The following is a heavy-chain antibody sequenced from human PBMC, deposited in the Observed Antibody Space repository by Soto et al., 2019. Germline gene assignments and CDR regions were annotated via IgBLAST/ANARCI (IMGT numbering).Heavy chain of an antibody. J-gene: IGHJ4*02. D-gene: IGHD6-19*01. V-gene: IGHV3-23*01. CDR1: GFTFISYA. CDR3: AKFTSSGWYPPFDY. Sequence: GGSLRLSCAASGFTFISYAMSWVRQAPGKGLEWVSAISGSGGSTYYADSVKGRFTISRDNSKNTLYLQMNSLRAEDTAVYYCAKFTSSGWYPPFDYWGQGTLVTVSS. CDR2: ISGSGGST.